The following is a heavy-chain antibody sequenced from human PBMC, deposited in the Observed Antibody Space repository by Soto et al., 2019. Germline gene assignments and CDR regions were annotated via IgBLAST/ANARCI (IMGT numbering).Heavy chain of an antibody. CDR2: ISSSSSTI. D-gene: IGHD3-22*01. CDR1: GFSFSSYD. J-gene: IGHJ4*02. V-gene: IGHV3-48*02. CDR3: AREGYYYDGRAYYYIDS. Sequence: GGSLRLSCAASGFSFSSYDMNWVRQAPGKGLEWVSYISSSSSTIYYADSVKGRFTISRDNAKNSLYLQMNSLRDEDTAVYYCAREGYYYDGRAYYYIDSWGQGTPVTVSS.